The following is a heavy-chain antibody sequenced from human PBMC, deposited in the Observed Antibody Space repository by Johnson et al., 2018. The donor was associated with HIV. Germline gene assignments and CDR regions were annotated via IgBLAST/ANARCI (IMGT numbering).Heavy chain of an antibody. J-gene: IGHJ3*01. CDR2: IRYDGSNK. CDR1: GFTFSSYG. D-gene: IGHD3-9*01. V-gene: IGHV3-30*02. CDR3: ARDGRDLVTRGSFEV. Sequence: QVQLVESGGGVVQPGGSLRLSCAASGFTFSSYGMHWVRQAPGKGLEWVAFIRYDGSNKYYADSVKGRFTISRDNSKNTLYLQMNSLRPEDTAVYYGARDGRDLVTRGSFEVWGQGTVVTVSS.